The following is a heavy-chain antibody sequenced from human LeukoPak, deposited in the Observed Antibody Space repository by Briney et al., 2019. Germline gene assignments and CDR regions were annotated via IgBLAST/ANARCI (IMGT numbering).Heavy chain of an antibody. D-gene: IGHD3-10*01. CDR2: INHSGST. CDR1: GGSISSYY. J-gene: IGHJ4*02. V-gene: IGHV4-34*01. Sequence: SETLSLTCTVSGGSISSYYWSWIRQPAGKGLEWIGEINHSGSTNYNPSLKSRVTISVDTSKNQFSLKLSSVTAADTAVYYCARLPLGGDYFDYWGQGTLVTVSS. CDR3: ARLPLGGDYFDY.